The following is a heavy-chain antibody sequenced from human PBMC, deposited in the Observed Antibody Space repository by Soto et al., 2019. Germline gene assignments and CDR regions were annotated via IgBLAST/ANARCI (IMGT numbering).Heavy chain of an antibody. V-gene: IGHV4-31*03. CDR2: VYYTGTT. J-gene: IGHJ5*02. Sequence: SETLSLTCTVSGGSISRGGYYWSWIRQHPGKGLEWIGYVYYTGTTYSSPSLKNRVSISLDTSKNQFSLKLTSVTAADSAVYYCARGVGKWLQFRFDPRGQGTLVTVSS. CDR3: ARGVGKWLQFRFDP. CDR1: GGSISRGGYY. D-gene: IGHD6-19*01.